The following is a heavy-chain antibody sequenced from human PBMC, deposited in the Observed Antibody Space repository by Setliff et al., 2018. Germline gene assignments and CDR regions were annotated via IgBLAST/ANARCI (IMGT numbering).Heavy chain of an antibody. CDR1: GGSISSGGYY. Sequence: SETLSLTCTVSGGSISSGGYYWSWIRQHPGKGLEWIGYIYYSGSTYYNPSLKSRVTISVDTSKNQFSLKLSSVTAADTAVYYCARESDDFWSGYYFDSWGQGTLVTV. CDR3: ARESDDFWSGYYFDS. D-gene: IGHD3-3*01. V-gene: IGHV4-31*03. J-gene: IGHJ4*02. CDR2: IYYSGST.